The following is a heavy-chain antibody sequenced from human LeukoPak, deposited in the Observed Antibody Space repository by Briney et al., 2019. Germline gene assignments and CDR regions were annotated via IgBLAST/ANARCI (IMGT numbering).Heavy chain of an antibody. CDR3: ARTYCSGASCYPYYYYYYMDV. CDR1: GGSISTYY. D-gene: IGHD2-15*01. V-gene: IGHV4-59*01. J-gene: IGHJ6*03. Sequence: SETLSLTCTVSGGSISTYYWSWIRQPQGKGLEWIGFIYNSGSTNYNPSLKSRVTMSVDASKNEFSLKLTSVTAADTAVYYCARTYCSGASCYPYYYYYYMDVWGKGTTVTVSS. CDR2: IYNSGST.